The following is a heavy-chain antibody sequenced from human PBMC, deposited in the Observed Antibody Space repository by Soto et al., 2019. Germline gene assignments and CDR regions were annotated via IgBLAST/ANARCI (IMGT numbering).Heavy chain of an antibody. D-gene: IGHD1-1*01. J-gene: IGHJ6*02. CDR3: AKERGRNRNFAMDV. CDR2: ISYDGSFV. Sequence: PGGSLRLSXVVSGLTFSDYGFHWVRQAPGKGLDWVAAISYDGSFVYYADSVRGRFTISRDNSRNTLDLQMSTLRHEDTAVYYCAKERGRNRNFAMDVWGQGTSVTVSS. V-gene: IGHV3-30*18. CDR1: GLTFSDYG.